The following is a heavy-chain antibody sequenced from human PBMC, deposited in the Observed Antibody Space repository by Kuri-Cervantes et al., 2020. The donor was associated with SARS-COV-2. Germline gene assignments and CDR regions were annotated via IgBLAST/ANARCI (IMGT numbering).Heavy chain of an antibody. Sequence: ASVKVSCKASGYTFTSYAMHWVRQAPGQRLEWMGWINAGNGNTKYSQKFQGRVTITRDTSASTAYMELSSLRSDDTAVYYCARYEIGERDSSSSYDYWGQGTLVTVSS. V-gene: IGHV1-3*01. D-gene: IGHD6-6*01. CDR1: GYTFTSYA. CDR3: ARYEIGERDSSSSYDY. CDR2: INAGNGNT. J-gene: IGHJ4*02.